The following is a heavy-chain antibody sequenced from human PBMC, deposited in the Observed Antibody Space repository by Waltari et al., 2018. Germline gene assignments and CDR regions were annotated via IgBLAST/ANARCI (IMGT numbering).Heavy chain of an antibody. J-gene: IGHJ4*02. CDR2: IYYSGST. D-gene: IGHD3-3*01. CDR3: ARRSGDFWSGYYFDY. V-gene: IGHV4-59*01. CDR1: GGSISSYY. Sequence: QVQLQESGPGLVKPSETLSLTCSVSGGSISSYYWSLIRQPPGKGLEWIGYIYYSGSTNYNPSLKSRVTISVDTSKNQFSLKLSSVTAADTAVYYCARRSGDFWSGYYFDYWGQGTLVTVSS.